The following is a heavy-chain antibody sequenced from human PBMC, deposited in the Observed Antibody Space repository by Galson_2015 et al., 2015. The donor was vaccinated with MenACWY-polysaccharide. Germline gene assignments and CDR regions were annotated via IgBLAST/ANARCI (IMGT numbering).Heavy chain of an antibody. V-gene: IGHV3-7*01. CDR1: GFPFSDSW. J-gene: IGHJ3*01. CDR2: IKQSGCEK. D-gene: IGHD3-3*01. Sequence: SLRLSCAASGFPFSDSWMTWIRQAPGKGLEWVATIKQSGCEKYYVDSVEGRFTVSRDNAKNSLYLQMNSLRAEDTAVYYCVRARSWSGYFAFDFWGQGTMVTVSS. CDR3: VRARSWSGYFAFDF.